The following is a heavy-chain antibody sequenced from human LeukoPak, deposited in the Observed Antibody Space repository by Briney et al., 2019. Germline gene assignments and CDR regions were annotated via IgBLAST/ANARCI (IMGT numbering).Heavy chain of an antibody. CDR1: GGSISSSSYY. D-gene: IGHD2-8*01. Sequence: SETLSLTCTVSGGSISSSSYYWGWIRQPPGKGLEWIGSIYYSGSTYYNPSPKSRVTISVDTSKNQFSLKLSSVTAADTAVYYCAIGYCTNGVCYLFDYWGQGTLVTVSS. J-gene: IGHJ4*02. V-gene: IGHV4-39*01. CDR2: IYYSGST. CDR3: AIGYCTNGVCYLFDY.